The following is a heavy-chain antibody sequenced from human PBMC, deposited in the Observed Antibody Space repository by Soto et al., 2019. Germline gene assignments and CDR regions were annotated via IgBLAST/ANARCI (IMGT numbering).Heavy chain of an antibody. CDR1: GGTFSSYA. Sequence: QVQLVQSGAEVKKPGSSVKVSCKASGGTFSSYAISWVRQAPGQGLEWMGGIIPIFGTANYAQKFQGRVTISADESTSSAYMELSSLRSEDTAVYYCVRDEQYYYDSSGYSPRYGMDVWGQGTTVTVSS. CDR2: IIPIFGTA. CDR3: VRDEQYYYDSSGYSPRYGMDV. D-gene: IGHD3-22*01. J-gene: IGHJ6*02. V-gene: IGHV1-69*01.